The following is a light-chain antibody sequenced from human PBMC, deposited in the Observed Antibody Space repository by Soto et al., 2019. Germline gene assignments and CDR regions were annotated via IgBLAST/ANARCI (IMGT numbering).Light chain of an antibody. Sequence: DIQLTQSASSLAASVGDRFPSTCRASLGLNNDVAWYQQKPGKAPNLRIDDASTLERGVPYRVSGTGSGTEFTRTSSSLQPDDFASYYCQQYHTSSITFGQGTRLEIK. CDR3: QQYHTSSIT. CDR2: DAS. CDR1: LGLNND. J-gene: IGKJ5*01. V-gene: IGKV1-5*01.